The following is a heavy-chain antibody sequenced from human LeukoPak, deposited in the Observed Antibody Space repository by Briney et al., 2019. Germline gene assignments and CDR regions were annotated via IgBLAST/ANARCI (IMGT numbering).Heavy chain of an antibody. CDR1: GFTFSSYS. CDR2: ISSSSSTI. CDR3: ARTKCGGDCYDAFDI. V-gene: IGHV3-48*01. Sequence: GGSLSLSCAASGFTFSSYSMNWVRQAPGKGLEWVSYISSSSSTIYYADSVKGRFTISRDNAKNSLYLQMNSLRAEDTAVYYCARTKCGGDCYDAFDIWGQGTMVTVSS. J-gene: IGHJ3*02. D-gene: IGHD2-21*01.